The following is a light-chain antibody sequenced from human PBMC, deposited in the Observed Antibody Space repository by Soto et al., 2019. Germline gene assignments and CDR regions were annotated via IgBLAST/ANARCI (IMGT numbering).Light chain of an antibody. CDR2: GAS. CDR1: QSVSSTY. Sequence: EIVLTQSPGTLSLSPGERATLFCRASQSVSSTYLAWYQQKPGQAPRLLIYGASSRATGIPARFSGSGSGTEFTLTISSLQSEDFAVYYCPQYTNWPPWTFGQGTKVEIK. V-gene: IGKV3-15*01. CDR3: PQYTNWPPWT. J-gene: IGKJ1*01.